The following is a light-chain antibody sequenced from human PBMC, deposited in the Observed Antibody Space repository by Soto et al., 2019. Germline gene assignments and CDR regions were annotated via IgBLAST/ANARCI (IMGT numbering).Light chain of an antibody. J-gene: IGKJ4*01. CDR2: AAS. CDR3: QQTYSTPQT. V-gene: IGKV1-39*01. Sequence: DIQMTQSPSSLSASVGDRVTLTCRTSQSISAYLNWYQQKPGKALNLLIYAASSLQSGVPSRFSGSGSGTDFTLTISSLQPEDFATYYCQQTYSTPQTFGGGTKVEIK. CDR1: QSISAY.